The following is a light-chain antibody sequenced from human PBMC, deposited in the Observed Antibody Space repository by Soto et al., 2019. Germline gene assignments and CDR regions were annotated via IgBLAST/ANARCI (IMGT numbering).Light chain of an antibody. CDR2: AAS. CDR1: QGVRSF. CDR3: QQLNDYPLT. Sequence: DLPLTQSPSFLSASVGDRVTLTCRASQGVRSFLAWYQQKPGKAPDLLIYAASTLQSGVPSRFSGSGSGTDFTLTISSLQPEDFATYYCQQLNDYPLTFGGGTKVETK. J-gene: IGKJ4*01. V-gene: IGKV1-9*01.